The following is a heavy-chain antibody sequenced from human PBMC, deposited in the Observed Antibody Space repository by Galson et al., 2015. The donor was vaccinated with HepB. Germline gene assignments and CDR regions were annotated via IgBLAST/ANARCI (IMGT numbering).Heavy chain of an antibody. CDR2: IYASGTT. CDR3: ARRLAV. V-gene: IGHV4-61*02. J-gene: IGHJ6*04. Sequence: TLSLTCTVSGGSISGESYYWSWIRQPAGKGLEWIGRIYASGTTNYNPSPQSRVTMSVDTSKNQFSLNLNSVTAADTAVYYCARRLAVWGRGTTVTVSS. CDR1: GGSISGESYY.